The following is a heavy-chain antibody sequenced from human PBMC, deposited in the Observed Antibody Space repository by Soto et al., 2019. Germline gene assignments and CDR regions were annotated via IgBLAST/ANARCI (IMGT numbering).Heavy chain of an antibody. CDR1: VGSFNRYT. CDR3: ASWRSYSGSYCFDY. D-gene: IGHD1-26*01. CDR2: VVPMYDSL. J-gene: IGHJ4*02. V-gene: IGHV1-69*06. Sequence: SVKVSYKPYVGSFNRYTMNLVRQAPGRGLEWVGQVVPMYDSLNYADNFQGTVTITSDKSTKTAYMELTSLRSEDTALYFCASWRSYSGSYCFDYWGQGTLVTVSS.